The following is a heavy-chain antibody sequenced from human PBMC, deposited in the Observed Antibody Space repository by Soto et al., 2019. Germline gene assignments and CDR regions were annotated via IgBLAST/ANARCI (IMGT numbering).Heavy chain of an antibody. J-gene: IGHJ5*02. Sequence: KPSETLSLTCAASGYSISSGYYWCLLRQPPGKGLECIGSIYHGGSTYYNPSLNSRVTLSIDMTNNHVSLILNSVTAADTAVYYCARVGPWVPYYYDSSPYTFENWFDPWGQGTLVTVSS. V-gene: IGHV4-38-2*01. CDR1: GYSISSGYY. D-gene: IGHD3-22*01. CDR3: ARVGPWVPYYYDSSPYTFENWFDP. CDR2: IYHGGST.